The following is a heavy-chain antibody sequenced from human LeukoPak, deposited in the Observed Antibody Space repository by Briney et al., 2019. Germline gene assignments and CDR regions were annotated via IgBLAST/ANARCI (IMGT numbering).Heavy chain of an antibody. Sequence: GASVKVSCKASGYTFTSYAMNWVRQAPGQGLEWMGWINTNTGNPTYAQGFTGRFVFSLDTPVSTAYLQISSLKAEDTAVYYCAREGGVRGVIISSWFDPWGQGTLVTVSS. CDR2: INTNTGNP. V-gene: IGHV7-4-1*02. J-gene: IGHJ5*02. CDR3: AREGGVRGVIISSWFDP. D-gene: IGHD3-10*01. CDR1: GYTFTSYA.